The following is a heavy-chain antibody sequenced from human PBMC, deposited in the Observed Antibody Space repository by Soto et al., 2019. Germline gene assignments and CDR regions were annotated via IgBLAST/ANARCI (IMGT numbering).Heavy chain of an antibody. CDR1: GFTFSSYS. J-gene: IGHJ4*02. Sequence: GGSLRLSCAASGFTFSSYSMNWVRQAPGKGLEWVSSISSSSSYIYYADSVKGRFTISRDNAKNSLYLQMNSLRAEDTAVYYCARDFTFGDGYFDYWDQGTLVTVSS. CDR3: ARDFTFGDGYFDY. CDR2: ISSSSSYI. V-gene: IGHV3-21*01. D-gene: IGHD3-16*01.